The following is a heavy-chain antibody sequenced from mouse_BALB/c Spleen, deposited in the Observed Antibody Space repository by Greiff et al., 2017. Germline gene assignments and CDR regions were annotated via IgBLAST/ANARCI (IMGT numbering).Heavy chain of an antibody. D-gene: IGHD3-3*01. V-gene: IGHV2-2*02. CDR1: GFSLTSYG. Sequence: QVQLKESGPGLVAPSQSLSITCTVSGFSLTSYGVHWVRQSPGKGLEWLGVIWSGGSTDYNAAFISRLSISKDNSKSQAFFKMNSLQANDTAIYYCARRDSLYWYFDVWGAGTTVTVSS. J-gene: IGHJ1*01. CDR2: IWSGGST. CDR3: ARRDSLYWYFDV.